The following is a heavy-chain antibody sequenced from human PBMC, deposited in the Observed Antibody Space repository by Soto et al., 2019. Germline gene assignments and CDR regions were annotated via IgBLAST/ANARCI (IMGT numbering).Heavy chain of an antibody. CDR1: GFPFSSYW. CDR2: ISGDGVTT. D-gene: IGHD3-9*01. CDR3: AREYYGLLTGYYTDY. V-gene: IGHV3-74*01. J-gene: IGHJ4*02. Sequence: EVQLVESGGDLVQRGGSLRLSCAASGFPFSSYWMHWVRHTPGKGLDWVARISGDGVTTYYADSVTARFTVVRDNAKNTLSVQVHGLRAEDTAVYYCAREYYGLLTGYYTDYCGQGTLVSVSS.